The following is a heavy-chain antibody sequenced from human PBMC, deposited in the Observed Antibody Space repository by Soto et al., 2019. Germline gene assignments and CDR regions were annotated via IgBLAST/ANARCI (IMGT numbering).Heavy chain of an antibody. Sequence: GGSLRLSCAAPGFTFSSYGMHWVRQAPGKGLEWVAVIWYDGSNKYYADSVKGRFTISRDNSKNTLYLQMNSLRAEDTAVYYCARDHRNVLLFLSGMDVWGQGTTVTVSS. CDR1: GFTFSSYG. J-gene: IGHJ6*02. CDR3: ARDHRNVLLFLSGMDV. V-gene: IGHV3-33*01. D-gene: IGHD3-10*01. CDR2: IWYDGSNK.